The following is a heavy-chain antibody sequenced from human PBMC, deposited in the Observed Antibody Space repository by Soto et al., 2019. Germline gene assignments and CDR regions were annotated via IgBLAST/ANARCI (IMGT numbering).Heavy chain of an antibody. J-gene: IGHJ3*02. CDR2: IKSRTDGGIT. D-gene: IGHD3-3*01. CDR1: GFTVTNTW. Sequence: EVQLVESGGGLVEPGGSLRLSCAASGFTVTNTWMSWVRQAPGKGLEWVGRIKSRTDGGITDYAAPVKGRFTISREDSKNTLYLQMNSLKTEDTAVYYCSTDKLLWIGGDDAFAIWGQGTMVTVSS. CDR3: STDKLLWIGGDDAFAI. V-gene: IGHV3-15*01.